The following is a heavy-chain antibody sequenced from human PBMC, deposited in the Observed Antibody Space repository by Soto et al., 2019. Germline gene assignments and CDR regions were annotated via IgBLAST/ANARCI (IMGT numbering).Heavy chain of an antibody. CDR3: AIESDLYNWFDP. J-gene: IGHJ5*02. CDR2: ISSSSATI. V-gene: IGHV3-48*01. Sequence: EVQLVASGGGLVQPGGALRLSCAASGFTFSSYSMYWVRQAPGKGQEWVSYISSSSATIYYADSVKGRFTTSRDNAKNSLYLQLNGLRAEDTAVYYCAIESDLYNWFDPWGQGTLVTVSS. CDR1: GFTFSSYS.